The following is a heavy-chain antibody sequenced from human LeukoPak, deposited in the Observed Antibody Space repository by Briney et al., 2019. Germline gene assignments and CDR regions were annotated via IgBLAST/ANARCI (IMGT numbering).Heavy chain of an antibody. V-gene: IGHV3-30*18. J-gene: IGHJ4*02. CDR2: ISYDGSNK. CDR1: GFTVSTNY. D-gene: IGHD1-26*01. CDR3: AKGGPYYDYFDY. Sequence: GGSLRLSCAASGFTVSTNYMSWVRQAPGKGLEWVAVISYDGSNKYYADSVKGRFTISRDNSKNTLYLQMNSLRAEDTAVYYCAKGGPYYDYFDYWGQGTLVTVSS.